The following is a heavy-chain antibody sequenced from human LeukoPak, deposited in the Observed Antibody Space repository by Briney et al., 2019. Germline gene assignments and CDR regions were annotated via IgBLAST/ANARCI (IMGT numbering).Heavy chain of an antibody. CDR2: IWYDGSNK. CDR1: AFTFSDYG. D-gene: IGHD6-13*01. Sequence: GGSLRLSCATSAFTFSDYGMHWVRQAPGKGLEWEAVIWYDGSNKYYADSVKGRFTISRDNSKNTLYLQMNSLRAEDTAVYYCARRMAAAGTGGGDYWGQGTLVTVSS. CDR3: ARRMAAAGTGGGDY. V-gene: IGHV3-33*01. J-gene: IGHJ4*02.